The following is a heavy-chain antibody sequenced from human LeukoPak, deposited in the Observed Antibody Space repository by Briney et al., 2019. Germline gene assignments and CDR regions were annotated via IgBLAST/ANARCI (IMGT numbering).Heavy chain of an antibody. D-gene: IGHD2-2*01. J-gene: IGHJ4*02. CDR1: GFTFSTYG. CDR2: ISGSGGST. CDR3: ANVPAAMLFDY. V-gene: IGHV3-23*01. Sequence: GGSLRLSCAASGFTFSTYGMSWVRQAPGKGLVWVSAISGSGGSTYYADSVKGRFTISRDNSKNTLYLQMNSLRAEDTAVYYCANVPAAMLFDYWGQGTLVTVFS.